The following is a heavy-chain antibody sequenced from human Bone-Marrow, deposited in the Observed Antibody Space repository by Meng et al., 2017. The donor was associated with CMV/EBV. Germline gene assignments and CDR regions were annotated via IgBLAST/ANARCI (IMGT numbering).Heavy chain of an antibody. D-gene: IGHD4-11*01. J-gene: IGHJ6*02. Sequence: GKSLKISCAASGFTFSSYSMNWVRQAPGKGLEWVSSISSSSYIYYADSVKGRFTISRDNAKNSLYLQMNSLRAEDTAVYYCARGVTTVTPYYYYGMDVWGRGTTVTVSS. V-gene: IGHV3-21*01. CDR2: ISSSSYI. CDR3: ARGVTTVTPYYYYGMDV. CDR1: GFTFSSYS.